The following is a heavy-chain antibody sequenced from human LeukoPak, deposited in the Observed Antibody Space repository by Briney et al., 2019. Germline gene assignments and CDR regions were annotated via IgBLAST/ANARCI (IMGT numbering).Heavy chain of an antibody. CDR1: GLTFSSYG. CDR2: ISYDGSNK. V-gene: IGHV3-30*18. J-gene: IGHJ4*02. CDR3: AKDPCSSTSCYMEY. Sequence: GGSLRLSCAASGLTFSSYGMDWVRHAPGKGLEWVAFISYDGSNKYYADSVKGRFTISRDNSKNTLYLQMNSLRAEDTAVYYCAKDPCSSTSCYMEYWGQGTLVTVSS. D-gene: IGHD2-2*02.